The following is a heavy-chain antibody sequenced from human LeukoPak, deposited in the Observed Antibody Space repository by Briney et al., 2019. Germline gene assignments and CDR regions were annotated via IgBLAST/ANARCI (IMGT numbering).Heavy chain of an antibody. J-gene: IGHJ4*02. Sequence: TGGSLRLSCGASGFTFSSYSMNWVRQAPGKGLEWVSSISSSSSYIYYADSVKGRFTISRDNAKNSLYLQMNSLRAEDTAVYYCAREDSKGHYDILTGYFRAYYFDYWGQGTLVTVSS. CDR3: AREDSKGHYDILTGYFRAYYFDY. V-gene: IGHV3-21*01. CDR2: ISSSSSYI. CDR1: GFTFSSYS. D-gene: IGHD3-9*01.